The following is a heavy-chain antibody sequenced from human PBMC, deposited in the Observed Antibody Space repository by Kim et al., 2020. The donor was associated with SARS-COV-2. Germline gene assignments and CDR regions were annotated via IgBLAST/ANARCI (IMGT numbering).Heavy chain of an antibody. CDR2: ISYDGSNK. CDR3: ARGGGIVVVPAAIAYYY. Sequence: GGSLRLSCAASGFTFSSYAMHWVRQAPGKGLEWVAVISYDGSNKYYADSVKGRFTISRDNSKNTLYLQMNSLRAEDTAVYYCARGGGIVVVPAAIAYYY. D-gene: IGHD2-2*01. V-gene: IGHV3-30*04. J-gene: IGHJ6*01. CDR1: GFTFSSYA.